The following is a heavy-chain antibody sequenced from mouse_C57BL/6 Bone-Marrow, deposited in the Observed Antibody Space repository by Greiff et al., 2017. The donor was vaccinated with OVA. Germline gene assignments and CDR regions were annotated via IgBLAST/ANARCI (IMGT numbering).Heavy chain of an antibody. CDR3: ARHYYYGSSSFAY. D-gene: IGHD1-1*01. CDR2: INPSSGYT. J-gene: IGHJ3*01. V-gene: IGHV1-4*01. Sequence: QVHVKQSGAELARPGASVKMSCKASGYTFTSYTMHWVKQRPGQGLEWIGYINPSSGYTKYNQKFKDKATLTADKSSSTAYMQLSSLTSEDSAVYYCARHYYYGSSSFAYWGQGTLVTVSA. CDR1: GYTFTSYT.